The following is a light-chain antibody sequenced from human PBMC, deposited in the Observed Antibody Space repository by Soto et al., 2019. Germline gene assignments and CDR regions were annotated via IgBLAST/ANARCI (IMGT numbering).Light chain of an antibody. J-gene: IGKJ4*01. CDR1: QSIRSW. CDR3: QQYDNYKPLT. V-gene: IGKV1-5*01. CDR2: DGS. Sequence: DIQITHSPSTLPASVGHGVTITCRTSQSIRSWFAWYQQKPGKAPTLLIFDGSSLESGTPSRFSGRRAGTQFTLTIIGLQPDDFATYYCQQYDNYKPLTFGGGTKVDI.